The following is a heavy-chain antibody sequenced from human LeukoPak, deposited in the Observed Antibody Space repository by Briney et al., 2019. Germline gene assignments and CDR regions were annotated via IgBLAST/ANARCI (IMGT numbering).Heavy chain of an antibody. V-gene: IGHV4-59*01. CDR2: IHNSGDI. CDR3: ARVGCSGGSCYPDY. J-gene: IGHJ4*02. CDR1: GASISTSY. D-gene: IGHD2-15*01. Sequence: SETLSLTCTVSGASISTSYWYWIRQPPGKGLEWIGYIHNSGDINYNPSLKSRVAISAYTSKNQLSLKLSSVTAADTAVYYCARVGCSGGSCYPDYWGQGTLVTVSS.